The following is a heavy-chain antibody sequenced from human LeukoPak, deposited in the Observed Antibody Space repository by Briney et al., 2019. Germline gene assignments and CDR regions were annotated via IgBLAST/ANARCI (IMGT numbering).Heavy chain of an antibody. CDR2: ISSSSSYI. J-gene: IGHJ4*02. V-gene: IGHV3-21*04. D-gene: IGHD6-19*01. CDR1: GFTFSSYS. Sequence: GGSLRLSCAASGFTFSSYSMNWVRQAPGKGLEWVSSISSSSSYIYYADSVKGRFTISRDNAKNSLYLQMNSLRAEDSAVYYCAKPHDSGWWMFDYWGQGTLVTVSS. CDR3: AKPHDSGWWMFDY.